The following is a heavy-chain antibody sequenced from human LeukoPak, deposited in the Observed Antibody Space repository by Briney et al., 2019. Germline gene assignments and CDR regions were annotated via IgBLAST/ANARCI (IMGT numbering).Heavy chain of an antibody. CDR1: GGSISSYY. V-gene: IGHV4-34*01. CDR2: INHSGST. Sequence: SETLSLTCTVSGGSISSYYWSWIRQPPGKGLEWIGEINHSGSTNYNPSLKSRVTISVDTSKNQFSLKLSSVTAADTAVYYCASLYCGGDCYYVYWGQGTLVTVSS. J-gene: IGHJ4*02. CDR3: ASLYCGGDCYYVY. D-gene: IGHD2-21*02.